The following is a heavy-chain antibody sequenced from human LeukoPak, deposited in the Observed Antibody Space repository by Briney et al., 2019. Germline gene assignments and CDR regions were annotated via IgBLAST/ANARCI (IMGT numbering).Heavy chain of an antibody. Sequence: ETLSLTCTVSGDSINSLDLWSWVRQAPGKGLEWVSAISGSGGSTYYADSVKGRFTISRDNSKNTLYLQMNSLRAEDTAVYYCAKGLPSYDSSGYYGYWGQGTLVTVSS. CDR3: AKGLPSYDSSGYYGY. CDR1: GDSINSLD. D-gene: IGHD3-22*01. J-gene: IGHJ4*02. CDR2: ISGSGGST. V-gene: IGHV3-23*01.